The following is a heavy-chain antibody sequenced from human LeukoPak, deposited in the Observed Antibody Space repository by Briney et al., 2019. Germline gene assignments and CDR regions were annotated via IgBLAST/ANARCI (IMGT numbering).Heavy chain of an antibody. J-gene: IGHJ4*02. CDR1: GYNFTSYW. V-gene: IGHV5-10-1*01. CDR2: FDPSDSYT. CDR3: ARLRDGSIDY. Sequence: GESLKISCKGSGYNFTSYWISWVRQMPGKGLEWMGRFDPSDSYTNYSPSFQGHVTISTDKSIFTAYLQWSSLKASDTAMYYCARLRDGSIDYWGQGTLVTVSS.